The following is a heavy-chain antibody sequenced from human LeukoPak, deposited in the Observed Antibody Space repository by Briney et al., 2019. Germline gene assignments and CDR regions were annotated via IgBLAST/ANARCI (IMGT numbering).Heavy chain of an antibody. CDR1: GGSFSGYY. V-gene: IGHV4-34*01. CDR2: INHSGST. J-gene: IGHJ5*02. Sequence: SGTLSLTCAVYGGSFSGYYWSWIRQPPGKGLEWIGEINHSGSTNYNPSLKSRVTISVDTSKDQFSLNLSSVTAADTAVYYCARGDCSSTSCCLSDWFDPWGQGTLVTVSS. D-gene: IGHD2-2*01. CDR3: ARGDCSSTSCCLSDWFDP.